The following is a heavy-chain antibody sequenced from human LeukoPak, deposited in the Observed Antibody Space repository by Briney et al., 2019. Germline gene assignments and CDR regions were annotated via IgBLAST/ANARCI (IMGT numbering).Heavy chain of an antibody. CDR1: GGSISSYY. Sequence: PSETLSLTCTVSGGSISSYYWSWIRQPPGKGLEWIGYIYYSGSTNYNPSLKSRVTISVDTSKNQFSLKLSSMTAADTAVYYCARSGPNYDILTGYYPDAFDIWGQGTMVTVSS. V-gene: IGHV4-59*01. CDR2: IYYSGST. J-gene: IGHJ3*02. D-gene: IGHD3-9*01. CDR3: ARSGPNYDILTGYYPDAFDI.